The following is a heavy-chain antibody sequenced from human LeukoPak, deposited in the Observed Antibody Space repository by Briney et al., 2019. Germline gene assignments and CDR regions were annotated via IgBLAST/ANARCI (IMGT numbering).Heavy chain of an antibody. CDR1: GGSITSTNY. D-gene: IGHD3-16*02. Sequence: SETLSLTCGVSGGSITSTNYWTWVRPPPGNGLDWIGEVNLHEDTNYNPSLKSRVDISVDKSENPVSLKLTAVTAADTAVYYCAREGGPYRPLDYSGGGILLTVSS. CDR3: AREGGPYRPLDY. CDR2: VNLHEDT. V-gene: IGHV4-4*02. J-gene: IGHJ4*02.